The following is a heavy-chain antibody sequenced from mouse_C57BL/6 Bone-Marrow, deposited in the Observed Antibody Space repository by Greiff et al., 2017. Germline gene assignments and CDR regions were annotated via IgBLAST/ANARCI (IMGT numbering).Heavy chain of an antibody. CDR2: ISSGGSYT. D-gene: IGHD3-2*02. Sequence: EVQRVESGGDLVKPGGSLKLSCAASGFTFSSYGMSWVRQTPDKKLEWVATISSGGSYTYYPASVNGRFTISRDNAKNTLYLQMSSLKSEDTAMYYCARQSSGYPNAMDYWGQGTSVTVSS. V-gene: IGHV5-6*01. CDR3: ARQSSGYPNAMDY. J-gene: IGHJ4*01. CDR1: GFTFSSYG.